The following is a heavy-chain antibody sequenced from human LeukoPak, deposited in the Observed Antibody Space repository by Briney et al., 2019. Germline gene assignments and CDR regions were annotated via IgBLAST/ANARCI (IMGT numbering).Heavy chain of an antibody. D-gene: IGHD3-22*01. J-gene: IGHJ6*03. CDR2: IIVIGGST. Sequence: GGSLRLSCAASVDTFITSAMHSVRAAPGEGLEYVSPIIVIGGSTYYANSVKGRFTIYRDNYKNTLYLQMGSLRAEDMAVYYCARDRDYYDSSGYYYYYMDVWGKGTTVTISS. CDR3: ARDRDYYDSSGYYYYYMDV. CDR1: VDTFITSA. V-gene: IGHV3-64*01.